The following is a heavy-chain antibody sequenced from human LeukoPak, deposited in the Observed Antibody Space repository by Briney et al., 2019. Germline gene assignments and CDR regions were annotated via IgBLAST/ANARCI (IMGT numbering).Heavy chain of an antibody. D-gene: IGHD3-10*01. CDR3: ARDEEFVGGTMVRGLFDY. CDR1: GFTFSDYY. V-gene: IGHV3-11*01. CDR2: ISSSGSTI. Sequence: GGSLRLSCAASGFTFSDYYMSWIRQAPGKGLEWVSYISSSGSTIYYADSVKGRFTISRDNAKNSLYLQMNSLRAEDTAVYYCARDEEFVGGTMVRGLFDYWGQGTLVTVSS. J-gene: IGHJ4*02.